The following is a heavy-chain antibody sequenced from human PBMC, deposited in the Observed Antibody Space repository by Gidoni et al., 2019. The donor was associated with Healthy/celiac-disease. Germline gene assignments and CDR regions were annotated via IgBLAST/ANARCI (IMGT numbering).Heavy chain of an antibody. D-gene: IGHD2-15*01. CDR2: ISYDGSNK. CDR1: GFTFSSHG. V-gene: IGHV3-30*03. Sequence: QVQLVESGGGVVPPGRCLRLSCAASGFTFSSHGMRWVRQAPGKGLEWVAFISYDGSNKYYADSVKGRFTISRDKSKNTLYLQMNSLRAEDTAVYYCARWGRGRVVVASPPSPYWGQGTLVTVSS. CDR3: ARWGRGRVVVASPPSPY. J-gene: IGHJ4*02.